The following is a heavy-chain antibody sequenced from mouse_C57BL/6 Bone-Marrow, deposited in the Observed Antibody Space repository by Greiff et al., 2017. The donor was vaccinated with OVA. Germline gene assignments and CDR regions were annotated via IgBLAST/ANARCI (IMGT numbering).Heavy chain of an antibody. Sequence: VQLQQSGPELVKPGASVKISCKASGYAFSSSWMNWVKQRPGKGLEWIGRIYPGDGDTTYNGKFKGKATLTADKSSSTAYMQLSSLTSEDSAVYVCARRRAYSYAMDGWGQGTSVTVSS. CDR3: ARRRAYSYAMDG. CDR1: GYAFSSSW. J-gene: IGHJ4*01. D-gene: IGHD2-10*01. CDR2: IYPGDGDT. V-gene: IGHV1-82*01.